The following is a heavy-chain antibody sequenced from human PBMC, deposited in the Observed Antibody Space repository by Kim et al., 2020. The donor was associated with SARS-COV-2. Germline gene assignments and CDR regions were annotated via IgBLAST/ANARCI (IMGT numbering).Heavy chain of an antibody. Sequence: GGSLRLSCAASGFTFSSYAMHWVRQAPGKGLEWVAVISYDGSNKYYADSVKGRFTISRDNSKNTLYLQMNSLRAEDTAVYYCARFNTDYGGKHFDYWGQGTLVTVSS. D-gene: IGHD4-17*01. CDR1: GFTFSSYA. CDR2: ISYDGSNK. V-gene: IGHV3-30-3*01. J-gene: IGHJ4*02. CDR3: ARFNTDYGGKHFDY.